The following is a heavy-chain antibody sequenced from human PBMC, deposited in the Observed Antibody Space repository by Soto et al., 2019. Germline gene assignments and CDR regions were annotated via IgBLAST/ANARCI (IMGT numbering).Heavy chain of an antibody. CDR1: GYSLTSYW. Sequence: PGESLKISCKGSGYSLTSYWISWVRQMPGKGLEWMGRIDPSDSYTNYSPSFQGHVTISADKSISTAYLQWSSLKASDTAMYYCARQEVVATKDYYYYGMDVWGQGTTVTVSS. CDR3: ARQEVVATKDYYYYGMDV. CDR2: IDPSDSYT. J-gene: IGHJ6*02. V-gene: IGHV5-10-1*01. D-gene: IGHD5-12*01.